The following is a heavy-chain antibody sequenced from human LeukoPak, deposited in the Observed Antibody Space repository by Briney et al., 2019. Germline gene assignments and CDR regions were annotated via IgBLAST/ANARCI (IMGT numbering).Heavy chain of an antibody. Sequence: GGSLRLSCAASGFTFSSYSMNWVRQAPGKGLEWVAVISYDGSNKYYADSVKGRFTISRDNSKNTLYLQMNSLRAEDTAVYYCAEQQLAWGKAFDIWGQGTMVTVSS. V-gene: IGHV3-30*03. CDR3: AEQQLAWGKAFDI. D-gene: IGHD6-13*01. CDR2: ISYDGSNK. CDR1: GFTFSSYS. J-gene: IGHJ3*02.